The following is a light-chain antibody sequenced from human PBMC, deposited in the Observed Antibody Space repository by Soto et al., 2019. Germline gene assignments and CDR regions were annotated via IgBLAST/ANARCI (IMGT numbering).Light chain of an antibody. V-gene: IGKV1-5*01. Sequence: IQMTQSPSTLSASVGDRVTITSRASQSISSWLAWYQQKPGKAPKLLIYDASSLESGVPSRFSGSGSGTEFTLTISSLQPDVFATYYCQPYNSYWTFGQGTKVEIK. CDR1: QSISSW. CDR3: QPYNSYWT. CDR2: DAS. J-gene: IGKJ1*01.